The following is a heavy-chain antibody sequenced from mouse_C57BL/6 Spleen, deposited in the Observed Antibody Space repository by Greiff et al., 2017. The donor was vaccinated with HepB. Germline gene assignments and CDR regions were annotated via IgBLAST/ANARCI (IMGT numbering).Heavy chain of an antibody. V-gene: IGHV5-4*03. J-gene: IGHJ2*01. CDR2: ISDGGSYT. CDR3: AGAPGYYFDY. CDR1: GFTFSSYA. Sequence: EVKVVESGGGLVKPGGSLKLSCAASGFTFSSYAMSWVRQTPEKRLEWVATISDGGSYTYYPDTVKGRFTISRDNAKNNLYLQMSHLKSEDTAMYYCAGAPGYYFDYGGQGTTLAVSS.